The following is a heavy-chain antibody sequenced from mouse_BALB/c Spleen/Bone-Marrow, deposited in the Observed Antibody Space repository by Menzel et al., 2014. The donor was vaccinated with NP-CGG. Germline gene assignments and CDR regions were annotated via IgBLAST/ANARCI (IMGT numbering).Heavy chain of an antibody. D-gene: IGHD1-1*01. Sequence: EVQLQQSGPGLVIPSQSVSLTCTVSGSSITNDYAWNWIRQFPGSKLEWMGYINYNGSTTYNPSLTSRISITRNTSKNQLFLQLNSVTNEDTATYYCSRDYYGSGYFDCWGQGTTLTVSS. V-gene: IGHV3-2*02. J-gene: IGHJ2*01. CDR1: GSSITNDYA. CDR3: SRDYYGSGYFDC. CDR2: INYNGST.